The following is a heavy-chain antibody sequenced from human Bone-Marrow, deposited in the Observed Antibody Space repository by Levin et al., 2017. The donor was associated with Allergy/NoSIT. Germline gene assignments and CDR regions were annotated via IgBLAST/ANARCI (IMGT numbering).Heavy chain of an antibody. V-gene: IGHV4-59*01. CDR1: GGSISSYY. Sequence: SETLSLTCTVSGGSISSYYWSWIRQPPGKGLEWIGYIYYSGSTNYNPSLKSRVTISVDTSKNQFSLKLSSVTAADTAVYYCARLPSYDYLGSNYYYYGMDVWGQGTTVTVSS. CDR2: IYYSGST. D-gene: IGHD3-3*01. J-gene: IGHJ6*02. CDR3: ARLPSYDYLGSNYYYYGMDV.